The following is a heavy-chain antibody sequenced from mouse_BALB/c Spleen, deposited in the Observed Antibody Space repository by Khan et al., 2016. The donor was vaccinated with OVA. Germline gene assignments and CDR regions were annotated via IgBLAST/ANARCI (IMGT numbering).Heavy chain of an antibody. D-gene: IGHD2-1*01. V-gene: IGHV2-6-1*01. J-gene: IGHJ4*01. CDR3: ARQNYYHYNSMDY. CDR1: GFSLTNYG. Sequence: QVQLQQAGPGLVAPSQSLSITCTVSGFSLTNYGVHWVRQPPGKGLEWLVVIWSDGSTIYNTAFISRLSISKDNSKSKALFKINSLQTDDAAMDDLARQNYYHYNSMDYWGQGTSVTVSA. CDR2: IWSDGST.